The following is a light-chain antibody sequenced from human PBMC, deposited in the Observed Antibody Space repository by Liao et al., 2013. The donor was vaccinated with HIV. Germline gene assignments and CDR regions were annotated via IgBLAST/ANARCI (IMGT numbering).Light chain of an antibody. J-gene: IGLJ3*02. CDR3: QVWDTSEGHPRV. CDR2: FDT. V-gene: IGLV3-21*01. Sequence: SSVLTQPPSVSVAPGKTATITCGGNNIGSKNVHWYQQKPGQAPVQVIFFDTDRPSGIPDRFSASKSDNTATLTINRVEAGDEADYYCQVWDTSEGHPRVFGGGTEADRP. CDR1: NIGSKN.